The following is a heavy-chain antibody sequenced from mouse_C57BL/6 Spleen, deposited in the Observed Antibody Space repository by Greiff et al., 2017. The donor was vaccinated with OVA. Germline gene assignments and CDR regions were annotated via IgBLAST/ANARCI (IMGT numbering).Heavy chain of an antibody. CDR2: IDPADSYT. D-gene: IGHD1-1*01. Sequence: QVQLQQPGAELVMPGASVKLSCKASGYTFTSYWMHWVKQRPGKGLEWIGEIDPADSYTNYNQKFKGKSTLTVDKSSSTAYMQLSSLTSEDSAVYYCASQNYCGSSYPFAYWGQGTLVTVSA. CDR3: ASQNYCGSSYPFAY. J-gene: IGHJ3*01. V-gene: IGHV1-69*01. CDR1: GYTFTSYW.